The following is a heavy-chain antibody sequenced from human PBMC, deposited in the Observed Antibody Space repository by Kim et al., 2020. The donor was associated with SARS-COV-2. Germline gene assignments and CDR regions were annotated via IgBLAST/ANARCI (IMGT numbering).Heavy chain of an antibody. D-gene: IGHD5-18*01. CDR3: AKDRYNRGGYYFDY. CDR1: GFTFSSYA. V-gene: IGHV3-23*03. Sequence: GGSLRLSCAASGFTFSSYAMSWVRQAPGKGLEWVSVIYSGGSSTYYADSVKGRFTISRDNSKNTLYLQMNSLRAEDTAVYYCAKDRYNRGGYYFDYWGQGTLVTVSS. J-gene: IGHJ4*02. CDR2: IYSGGSST.